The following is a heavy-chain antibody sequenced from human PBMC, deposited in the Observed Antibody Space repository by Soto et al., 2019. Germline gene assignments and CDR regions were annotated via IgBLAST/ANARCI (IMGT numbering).Heavy chain of an antibody. CDR2: ISGSGGGT. J-gene: IGHJ4*02. CDR3: ARESDH. CDR1: GXTVSSYA. Sequence: GSLRLSCAASGXTVSSYAMSWVRQAPGKGLELVSTISGSGGGTYYADSMKGRFDISRDNSKNTLYMQMYILRVEDTAVYYCARESDHWGQGTLGTVSS. V-gene: IGHV3-23*01.